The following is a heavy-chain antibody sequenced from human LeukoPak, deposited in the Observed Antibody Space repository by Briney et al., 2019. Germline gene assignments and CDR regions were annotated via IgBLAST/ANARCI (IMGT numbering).Heavy chain of an antibody. CDR3: ARSPTVTKRLVVESY. Sequence: GASVKVSCKASGYTCTSYYMHWVRQAPGQGLEWMGIINTSGGSTSYAQKFQGRVTMTRDTSTSTVYMELSSLRSEDTAVYYCARSPTVTKRLVVESYWGQGTLVTVSS. D-gene: IGHD4-17*01. V-gene: IGHV1-46*01. J-gene: IGHJ4*02. CDR2: INTSGGST. CDR1: GYTCTSYY.